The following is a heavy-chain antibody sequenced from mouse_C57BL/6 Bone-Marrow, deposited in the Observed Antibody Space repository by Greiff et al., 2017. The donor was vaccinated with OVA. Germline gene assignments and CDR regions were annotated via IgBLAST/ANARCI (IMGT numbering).Heavy chain of an antibody. V-gene: IGHV14-4*01. Sequence: QLQQSGAELVRPGASVKLSCTASGFNIKDDYMHWVKQRPEQGLEWIGWIDPENGDTEYASKFQGKATITADTSSNTAYLQLSSLTSEDTAVYYCTTVYYDYPWFAYWGQGTLVTVSA. CDR2: IDPENGDT. CDR3: TTVYYDYPWFAY. CDR1: GFNIKDDY. D-gene: IGHD2-4*01. J-gene: IGHJ3*01.